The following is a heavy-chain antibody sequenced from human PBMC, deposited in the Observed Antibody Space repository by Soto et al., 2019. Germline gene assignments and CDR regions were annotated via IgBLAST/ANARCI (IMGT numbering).Heavy chain of an antibody. J-gene: IGHJ4*02. CDR2: IAPTLRIT. CDR1: GGTSTIYT. CDR3: GTDKTGAGRVGVHL. V-gene: IGHV1-69*08. D-gene: IGHD1-26*01. Sequence: QVQLVQSGAEVKKPGPSLRVSCETSGGTSTIYTITSVRQAPGQGLLWMGRIAPTLRITNYAQEFQGRLTITADSSTSTARIDLTTLTSEHTAVYYCGTDKTGAGRVGVHLWGQGALVTVSS.